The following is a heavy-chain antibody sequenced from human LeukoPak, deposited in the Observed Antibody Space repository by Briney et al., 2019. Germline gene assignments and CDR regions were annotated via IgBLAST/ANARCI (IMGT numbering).Heavy chain of an antibody. CDR3: ARSGDSSAFDS. CDR1: GLTFDNYG. D-gene: IGHD6-6*01. V-gene: IGHV3-20*04. Sequence: GGSLRLSCAASGLTFDNYGMSWVRQAPGKGLEWVSSINWNGRVTIYADSVKGRFNISRDNDKKSLYLQMNSLRAEDTALYYCARSGDSSAFDSWGQGTLVTVSS. CDR2: INWNGRVT. J-gene: IGHJ4*02.